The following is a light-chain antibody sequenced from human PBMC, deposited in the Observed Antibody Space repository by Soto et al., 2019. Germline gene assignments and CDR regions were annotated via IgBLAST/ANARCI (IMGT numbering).Light chain of an antibody. J-gene: IGKJ4*01. V-gene: IGKV3-11*01. CDR1: QSLSSY. Sequence: EIVLTQSPATLSLSPGERATLSCRASQSLSSYLAWYQQKRGQAPRLLIYDASKRATGIPARFSGSGSGTAFTLRISSLEPEDFAVYYCQQRSDWPLTFGGGTKVEIK. CDR2: DAS. CDR3: QQRSDWPLT.